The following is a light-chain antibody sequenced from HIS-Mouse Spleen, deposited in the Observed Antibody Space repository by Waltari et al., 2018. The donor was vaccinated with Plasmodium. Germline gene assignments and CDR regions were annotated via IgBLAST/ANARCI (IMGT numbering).Light chain of an antibody. CDR2: KDS. V-gene: IGLV3-27*01. CDR3: YSAADNNLV. J-gene: IGLJ3*02. CDR1: VLAKKY. Sequence: TQPSSVSVSPGQTARITCSGDVLAKKYARWFQQKPGQAPVLVIYKDSERPSGIPERFSGSSSGTTVTLTISGAQVEDEADYYCYSAADNNLVFGGGTKLTVL.